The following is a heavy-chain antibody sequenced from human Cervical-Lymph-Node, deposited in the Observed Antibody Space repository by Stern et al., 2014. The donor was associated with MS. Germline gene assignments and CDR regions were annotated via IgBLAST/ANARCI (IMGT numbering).Heavy chain of an antibody. J-gene: IGHJ4*02. D-gene: IGHD1-26*01. CDR2: SSPGGCRT. CDR1: GYTFTAYN. Sequence: QVQLVQSGAEVKEPGASVKVSCTASGYTFTAYNIQWVRQAPGTGLEWMGMSSPGGCRTADAPKFRGRVTMTRDKSTATVYMELNSLRSEDTAVYFCARVAPTVGVAYWGQGTLVTVSS. CDR3: ARVAPTVGVAY. V-gene: IGHV1-46*01.